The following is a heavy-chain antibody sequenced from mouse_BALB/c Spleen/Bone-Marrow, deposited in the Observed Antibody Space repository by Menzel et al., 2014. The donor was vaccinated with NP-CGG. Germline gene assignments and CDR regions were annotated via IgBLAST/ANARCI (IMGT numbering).Heavy chain of an antibody. CDR3: ARGVVYYYAMDY. Sequence: QVQLKESGAELVKPGASVKLSCKASGYTFTNYWMHWVKQRPGQGLEWIGEIDPSDSYSNYNQNFKGKATLTVDKSSSTAYMQLTSLTSEDSAVYYCARGVVYYYAMDYWGQGTSVTGSS. J-gene: IGHJ4*01. CDR1: GYTFTNYW. CDR2: IDPSDSYS. V-gene: IGHV1-69*02.